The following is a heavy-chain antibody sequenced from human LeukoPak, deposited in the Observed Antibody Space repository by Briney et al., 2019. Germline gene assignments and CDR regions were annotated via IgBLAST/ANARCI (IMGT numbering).Heavy chain of an antibody. D-gene: IGHD3-10*01. Sequence: ASVKVSCKASGYTFTSYGFSWVRQAPGQGLEWMGWISAYNGNTNYAQKLQGRVTMTTDTSTSTAYMELRSLRSDDTAVYYCARGSFGESYYYGMDVWGQGTTVTVSS. CDR1: GYTFTSYG. J-gene: IGHJ6*02. CDR3: ARGSFGESYYYGMDV. CDR2: ISAYNGNT. V-gene: IGHV1-18*01.